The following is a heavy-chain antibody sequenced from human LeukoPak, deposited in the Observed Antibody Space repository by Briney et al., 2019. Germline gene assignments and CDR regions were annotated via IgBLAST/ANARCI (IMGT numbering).Heavy chain of an antibody. CDR1: GGSFSGYY. Sequence: SETLSLTCAVYGGSFSGYYWSWIRQPPGKGLEWIGEINHSGSTNYNPSLKSRVTISVDTSKNQFSLKLSSVTAADTAVYYCARAAPVSGTYWGQGTLVTVSS. CDR2: INHSGST. CDR3: ARAAPVSGTY. D-gene: IGHD3-22*01. J-gene: IGHJ4*02. V-gene: IGHV4-34*01.